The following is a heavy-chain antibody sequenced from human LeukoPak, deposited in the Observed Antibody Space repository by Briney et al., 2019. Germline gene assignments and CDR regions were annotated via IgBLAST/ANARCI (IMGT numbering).Heavy chain of an antibody. CDR3: ARGWLSWHGRIAAAGTWWFDP. J-gene: IGHJ5*02. CDR1: GGSFSGYY. V-gene: IGHV4-34*01. Sequence: SETLSLTCAVCGGSFSGYYWSWIRQPPGKGLEWIGEINHSGSTNYNPSLKSRVTISVDTSKNQFSLKLSSVTAADTAVYYCARGWLSWHGRIAAAGTWWFDPWGQGTLVTVSS. D-gene: IGHD6-13*01. CDR2: INHSGST.